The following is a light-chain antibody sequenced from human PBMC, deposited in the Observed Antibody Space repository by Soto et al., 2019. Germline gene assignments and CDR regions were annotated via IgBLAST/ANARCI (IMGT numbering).Light chain of an antibody. Sequence: EIVLTQSPGTLSLSPGERATLSCRASQSISSSYLAWYQQKPGQAPRLLIYAASSRATGIPDRFSGSESGTDVTLTISRLEPEDFAVYYCQQYGSSSYTFGQGTQLEIK. J-gene: IGKJ2*01. CDR1: QSISSSY. V-gene: IGKV3-20*01. CDR2: AAS. CDR3: QQYGSSSYT.